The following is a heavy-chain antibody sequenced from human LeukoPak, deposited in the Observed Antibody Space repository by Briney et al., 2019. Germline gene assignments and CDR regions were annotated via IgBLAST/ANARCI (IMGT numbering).Heavy chain of an antibody. CDR2: ISFDGSKK. CDR3: VRSRATSGGYYFAY. Sequence: GGSLRLSCAASGFTFSNYAMHWVRQAPGKGLEWVAVISFDGSKKYYADSVKGQFTISRDNSKSTLYLQMNSLRAEDTALYYCVRSRATSGGYYFAYWGQGALVTASS. J-gene: IGHJ4*02. V-gene: IGHV3-30*04. CDR1: GFTFSNYA. D-gene: IGHD3-16*01.